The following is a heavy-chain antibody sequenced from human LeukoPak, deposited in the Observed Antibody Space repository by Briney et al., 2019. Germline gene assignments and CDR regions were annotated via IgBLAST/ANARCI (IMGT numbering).Heavy chain of an antibody. CDR3: ARRSLTYSSGWYYFDY. D-gene: IGHD6-19*01. CDR1: GYSFTSYW. V-gene: IGHV5-51*01. J-gene: IGHJ4*02. CDR2: IYPGDSDT. Sequence: GESLKISCKGSGYSFTSYWIGWVRQMPGKGLEWMGIIYPGDSDTRYSPSFQGQVTISADKSISTAYLQWGSLKASDTAMYYCARRSLTYSSGWYYFDYWGQGTLVTVSS.